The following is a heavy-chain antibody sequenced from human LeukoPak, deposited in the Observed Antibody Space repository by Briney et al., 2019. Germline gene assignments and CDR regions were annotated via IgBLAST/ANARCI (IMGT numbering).Heavy chain of an antibody. D-gene: IGHD5-18*01. CDR1: GFTFSSYG. CDR2: ISGSGGST. CDR3: AKGIRGYSYGGRNYYYYYMDV. V-gene: IGHV3-23*01. J-gene: IGHJ6*03. Sequence: GGSLRLSCAASGFTFSSYGMSWVRQAPGKGLEWVSAISGSGGSTYYADSVKGRFTISRGNSKNTLYLQMNSLRAEDTAVYYCAKGIRGYSYGGRNYYYYYMDVWGKGTTVTISS.